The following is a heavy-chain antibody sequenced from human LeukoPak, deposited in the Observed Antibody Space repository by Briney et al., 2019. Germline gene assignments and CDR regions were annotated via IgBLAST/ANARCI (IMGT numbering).Heavy chain of an antibody. V-gene: IGHV3-23*01. CDR3: ARDPNGDYIGAFDN. CDR2: ITASDYTT. CDR1: GFIFREYA. J-gene: IGHJ3*02. Sequence: GGSLRLSCAASGFIFREYAMTWVRQAPGKGLEWVSSITASDYTTYADSVKGRFTNSRDNSKNTLYLQMDSLRGDDTALYHCARDPNGDYIGAFDNWGQGTMVTVSS. D-gene: IGHD4-17*01.